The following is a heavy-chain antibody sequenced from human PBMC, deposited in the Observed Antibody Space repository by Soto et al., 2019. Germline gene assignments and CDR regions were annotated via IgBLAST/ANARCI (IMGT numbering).Heavy chain of an antibody. CDR1: GGSISSGGYY. J-gene: IGHJ5*02. CDR2: IYYSGST. Sequence: SETLSLTCTVSGGSISSGGYYWSWIRQHPGKGLEWIGYIYYSGSTYYNPSLKSRVTISVATSKNQFFLKLSSVTAADTAVYYCARVPLRGVTTPNWFDPWGQGTLVTVSS. CDR3: ARVPLRGVTTPNWFDP. D-gene: IGHD4-17*01. V-gene: IGHV4-31*03.